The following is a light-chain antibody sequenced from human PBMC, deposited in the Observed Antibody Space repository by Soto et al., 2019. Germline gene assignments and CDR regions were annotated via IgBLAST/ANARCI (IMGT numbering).Light chain of an antibody. CDR1: QSVSSSY. V-gene: IGKV3-20*01. Sequence: EIVLTQSPGTLSLSPGERATLSCRASQSVSSSYLAWYQQKPGQAPRLLIYGASSRATGIPDRFSGSGSGTDFTLTISRLEPEDFVVYYCQQYGSSPVTFGQGTKLEIK. CDR3: QQYGSSPVT. CDR2: GAS. J-gene: IGKJ2*01.